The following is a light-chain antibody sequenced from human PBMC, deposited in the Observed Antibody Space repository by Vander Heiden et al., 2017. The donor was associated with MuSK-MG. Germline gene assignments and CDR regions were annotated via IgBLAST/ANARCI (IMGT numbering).Light chain of an antibody. CDR2: SAS. CDR1: QTIFNY. V-gene: IGKV1-39*01. J-gene: IGKJ4*01. Sequence: DIQLTQSPSSLSASVGDRVTITCRASQTIFNYLNWYQQSPGKAPKLLIYSASTLQSGTPPRFSGSGSGTDFTLVISRLQPEDFATYYCQQCYNTPLTFGGGTKLETK. CDR3: QQCYNTPLT.